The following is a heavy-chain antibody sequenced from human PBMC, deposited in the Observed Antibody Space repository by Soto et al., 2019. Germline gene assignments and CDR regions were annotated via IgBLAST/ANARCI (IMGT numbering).Heavy chain of an antibody. CDR2: IQTTSDGGTT. V-gene: IGHV3-15*01. CDR3: TRGYCSGGSCYPYNWFDP. Sequence: GSLRLSCAASGLTFSSYAMSWVRQAPGKGLEWVGRIQTTSDGGTTEYVAPVKDRFTISRDDSRNTLYLQMNSLKTEDTAVYYCTRGYCSGGSCYPYNWFDPWGQGT. CDR1: GLTFSSYA. J-gene: IGHJ5*02. D-gene: IGHD2-15*01.